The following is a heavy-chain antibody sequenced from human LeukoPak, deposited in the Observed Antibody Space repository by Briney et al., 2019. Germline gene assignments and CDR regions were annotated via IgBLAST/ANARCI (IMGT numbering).Heavy chain of an antibody. D-gene: IGHD3-22*01. J-gene: IGHJ5*02. V-gene: IGHV1-46*01. CDR3: ARDFRGYYYDSSGYYFAFDP. Sequence: ASVKVSCKASGYTFTSYYMHWVRQAPGQGLEWMGIINPSGGSTSYAQKFQGRVTITADKSTSTAYMELSSLRSEDTAVYYCARDFRGYYYDSSGYYFAFDPWGQGTLVTVSS. CDR2: INPSGGST. CDR1: GYTFTSYY.